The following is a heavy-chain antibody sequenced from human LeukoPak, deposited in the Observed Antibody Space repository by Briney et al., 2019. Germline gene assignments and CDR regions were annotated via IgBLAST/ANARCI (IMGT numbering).Heavy chain of an antibody. CDR1: GGSINSGGYY. CDR3: AREDSGSSPGNWFDP. V-gene: IGHV4-31*03. Sequence: PSQTLSLTCTVSGGSINSGGYYWSWIRQHPGKGLECIGYIYYSGSTYYNPSLKSRVTISVDTSKNQFSLKLSSVTAADTAVYYCAREDSGSSPGNWFDPWGQGPLVTVSS. CDR2: IYYSGST. D-gene: IGHD3-10*01. J-gene: IGHJ5*02.